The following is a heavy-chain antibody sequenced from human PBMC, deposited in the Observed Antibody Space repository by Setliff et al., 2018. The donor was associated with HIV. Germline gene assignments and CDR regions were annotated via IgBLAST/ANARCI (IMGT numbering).Heavy chain of an antibody. Sequence: LSLSCAASGFTFSSYWMHWVRQVPGKGLVWVSRINSDGSSTTYADFVKGRFTISRDNAKNTLYLQMNSLRAEDTAVYSCARARGGNSEWSYWGQGTLVTVSS. CDR2: INSDGSST. CDR1: GFTFSSYW. J-gene: IGHJ4*02. D-gene: IGHD2-15*01. CDR3: ARARGGNSEWSY. V-gene: IGHV3-74*03.